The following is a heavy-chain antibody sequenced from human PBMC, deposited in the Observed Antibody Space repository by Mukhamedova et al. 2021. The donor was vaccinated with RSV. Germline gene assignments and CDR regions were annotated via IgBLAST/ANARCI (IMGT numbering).Heavy chain of an antibody. J-gene: IGHJ5*02. CDR2: MNPNSRNT. D-gene: IGHD3-22*01. V-gene: IGHV1-8*01. CDR3: ARYTLASPYYDSSGYYENWFDP. Sequence: GLEWMGWMNPNSRNTGYAQKFQGRVTMTRNTSISTAYMELSSLRSEDTAVYYCARYTLASPYYDSSGYYENWFDPWGQGTLVTVSS.